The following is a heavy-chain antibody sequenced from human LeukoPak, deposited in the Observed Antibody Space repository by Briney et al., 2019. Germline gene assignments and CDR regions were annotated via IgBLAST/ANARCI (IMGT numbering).Heavy chain of an antibody. J-gene: IGHJ4*02. V-gene: IGHV1-69*06. D-gene: IGHD3-9*01. Sequence: SVKVSCKASGGTFSSYAISWVRQAPGQGLEWMGGIIPIFGTANYAQKFQGRVTITADKSTSTAYMELSSLRSEDTAVYYCARAVWGLTGYYPFDYWGQGTLVTVSS. CDR3: ARAVWGLTGYYPFDY. CDR2: IIPIFGTA. CDR1: GGTFSSYA.